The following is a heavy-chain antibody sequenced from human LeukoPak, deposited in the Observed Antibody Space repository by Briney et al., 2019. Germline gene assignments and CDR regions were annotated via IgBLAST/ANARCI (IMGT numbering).Heavy chain of an antibody. J-gene: IGHJ5*02. CDR3: ARDKRLSDIAEGWFDP. V-gene: IGHV4-59*01. CDR1: GGSISSYY. Sequence: SETLSLTCTVSGGSISSYYWSWLRQPPGKGLEWIGYIYYSGSTNYNPSLKSRVTISVDTSKNQFSLKLSSVTAADTAVYYCARDKRLSDIAEGWFDPWGQGTLVTVSS. D-gene: IGHD3-9*01. CDR2: IYYSGST.